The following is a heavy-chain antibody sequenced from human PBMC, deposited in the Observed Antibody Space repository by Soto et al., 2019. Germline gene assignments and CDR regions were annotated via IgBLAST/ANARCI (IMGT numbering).Heavy chain of an antibody. CDR2: IYHSGST. CDR3: ARGVDDYGDSGLGY. CDR1: SGSISSSNW. Sequence: SETLSLTCAVSSGSISSSNWWSWVRQPPGKGLEWIGEIYHSGSTNYNPSLKSRVTISVDKSKNQFSLKLSSVTAADTAVYYCARGVDDYGDSGLGYWGQGTLVTVSS. V-gene: IGHV4-4*02. J-gene: IGHJ4*02. D-gene: IGHD4-17*01.